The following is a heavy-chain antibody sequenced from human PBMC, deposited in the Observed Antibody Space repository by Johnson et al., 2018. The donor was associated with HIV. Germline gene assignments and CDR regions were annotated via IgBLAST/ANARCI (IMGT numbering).Heavy chain of an antibody. V-gene: IGHV3-23*04. CDR1: GFTFSNYG. J-gene: IGHJ3*02. CDR2: ISGSGGST. D-gene: IGHD2-8*01. CDR3: STGDIVVMVGETLLPLHDAFDI. Sequence: VQLVESGGGVVQPGRSLRLSCAASGFTFSNYGMHWVRQAPGKGLEWVSAISGSGGSTYYADSVKGRFTISRDNSKNTLYLQMNSLRTEDTAVYYCSTGDIVVMVGETLLPLHDAFDIWGQGTMVTVSS.